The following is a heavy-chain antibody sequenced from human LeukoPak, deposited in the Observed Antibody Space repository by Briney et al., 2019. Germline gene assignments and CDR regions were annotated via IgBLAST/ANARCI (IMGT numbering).Heavy chain of an antibody. V-gene: IGHV3-23*01. CDR1: GFTFSSYA. CDR3: AKDQEGGYYDRITNDAFDI. D-gene: IGHD3-22*01. CDR2: ISGSGGST. J-gene: IGHJ3*02. Sequence: GGSLRLSCAASGFTFSSYAMSWVRQAPGKGLEWVSAISGSGGSTYYADSVKGRFTISRDNSKNTLYLQMNSLRAEDTAVYYCAKDQEGGYYDRITNDAFDIWGQGTMVTVSS.